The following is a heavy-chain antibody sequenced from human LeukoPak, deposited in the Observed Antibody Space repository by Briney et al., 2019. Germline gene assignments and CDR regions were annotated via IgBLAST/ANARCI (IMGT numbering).Heavy chain of an antibody. Sequence: GGSLRLSCSASGFTFSSYCMHWVRQAPGKGLEYVSAISSNGGSTYYADSVKGRFTISRDNSKNTLYLQMSSMRAEDTAVYYCVRVVSRILAWFDPWGQGNLVTVS. J-gene: IGHJ5*02. V-gene: IGHV3-64D*06. CDR1: GFTFSSYC. D-gene: IGHD3-3*02. CDR3: VRVVSRILAWFDP. CDR2: ISSNGGST.